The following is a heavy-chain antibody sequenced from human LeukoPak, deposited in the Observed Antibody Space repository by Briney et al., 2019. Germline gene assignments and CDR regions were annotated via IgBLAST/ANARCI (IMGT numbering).Heavy chain of an antibody. CDR3: VRLGGGYAGLNDY. CDR1: GFIFSTYW. CDR2: IKQDGSEK. J-gene: IGHJ4*02. Sequence: PGGSLRLSCAASGFIFSTYWMTWVRQGPGKGLEWVANIKQDGSEKYYVDSVKGRFTISRDNAKNSLYLLMNSLRADDTAVYYCVRLGGGYAGLNDYWGQGTLVTVSS. D-gene: IGHD5-12*01. V-gene: IGHV3-7*05.